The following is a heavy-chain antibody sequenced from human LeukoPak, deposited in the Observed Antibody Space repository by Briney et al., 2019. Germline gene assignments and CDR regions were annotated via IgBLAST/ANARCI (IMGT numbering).Heavy chain of an antibody. CDR1: GGPFSGYY. J-gene: IGHJ5*02. Sequence: PSETLSLTCAVYGGPFSGYYWSWIRQPPGKGLEWIGEINHSGDTNYNPSLKSRVTISVDTSKNQFFLKVTSMTAADTAVYYCARRVSGYSDYAPWLDPWDQGALVPVSS. CDR2: INHSGDT. V-gene: IGHV4-34*01. CDR3: ARRVSGYSDYAPWLDP. D-gene: IGHD5-12*01.